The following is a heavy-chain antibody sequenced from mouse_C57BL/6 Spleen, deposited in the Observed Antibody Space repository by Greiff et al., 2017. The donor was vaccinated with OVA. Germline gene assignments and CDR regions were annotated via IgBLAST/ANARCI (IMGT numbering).Heavy chain of an antibody. CDR3: ARHAITTVVATSNWYFDV. CDR2: ISGGGGNT. J-gene: IGHJ1*03. CDR1: GFTFSSYT. V-gene: IGHV5-9*01. D-gene: IGHD1-1*01. Sequence: EVKLVESGGGLVKPGGSLKLSCAASGFTFSSYTMSWVRQTPEKRLEWVATISGGGGNTYYPDSVKGRFTISRDNAKNTLYLQMSSLRSEDTALYYCARHAITTVVATSNWYFDVWGTGTTVTVSS.